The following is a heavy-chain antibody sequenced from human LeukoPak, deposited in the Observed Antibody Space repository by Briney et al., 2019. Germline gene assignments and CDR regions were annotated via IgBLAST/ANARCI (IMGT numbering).Heavy chain of an antibody. V-gene: IGHV4-4*07. Sequence: PTETLSLTCTVSGGSITSYYWAWIRQPPGRGLEWIGRIYTSGSTNYNPPLRSRATMSEDPSKNHFSLNLTSVTPPDPAVLYGARGISIQPFDYWGQGTLLTVSS. J-gene: IGHJ4*02. D-gene: IGHD3-9*01. CDR3: ARGISIQPFDY. CDR1: GGSITSYY. CDR2: IYTSGST.